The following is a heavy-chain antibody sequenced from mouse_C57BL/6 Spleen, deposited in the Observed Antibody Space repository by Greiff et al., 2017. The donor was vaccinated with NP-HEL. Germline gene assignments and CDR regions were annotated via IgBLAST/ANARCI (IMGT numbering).Heavy chain of an antibody. J-gene: IGHJ3*01. Sequence: QVTLKESGPGILQSSQPLSLTCSFSGFSLSTSGMGVSWIRQPSGKGLEWLAHIYWDDDKRYNPSLKSRLTISKDTSRNQVFLKITSVDTADTATYYCARPVYDSWFAYWGQGTLVTVSA. D-gene: IGHD2-3*01. CDR1: GFSLSTSGMG. CDR2: IYWDDDK. CDR3: ARPVYDSWFAY. V-gene: IGHV8-12*01.